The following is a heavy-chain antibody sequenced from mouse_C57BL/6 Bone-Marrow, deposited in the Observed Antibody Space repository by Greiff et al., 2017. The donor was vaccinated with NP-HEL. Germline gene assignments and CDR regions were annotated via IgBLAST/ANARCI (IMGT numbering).Heavy chain of an antibody. CDR1: GFSFNTYA. CDR2: IRSKSNNYST. V-gene: IGHV10-1*01. CDR3: VKRFDY. J-gene: IGHJ2*01. Sequence: EVQLVESGGGLVQPTGSLKLSCAASGFSFNTYAMNWVRQAPGKGLEWVARIRSKSNNYSTYSAASVKYRFTISRDESASMLYLQMNNLKTEDTAMYYWVKRFDYWGQGTTLTVSS.